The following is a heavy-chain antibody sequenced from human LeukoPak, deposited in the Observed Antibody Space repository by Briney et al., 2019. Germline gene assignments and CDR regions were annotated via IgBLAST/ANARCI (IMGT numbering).Heavy chain of an antibody. CDR1: GGSISSYY. CDR3: AREGITVAGTGGGVDY. J-gene: IGHJ4*02. D-gene: IGHD6-19*01. V-gene: IGHV4-4*07. CDR2: IYTSGST. Sequence: PSETLSLTCTVSGGSISSYYWSWIRQPAGKGLEWIGRIYTSGSTNYNPSLKSRVTMSVDTSKNQLSLKLSSVTSADTAVYYCAREGITVAGTGGGVDYWGQGTLVTVSS.